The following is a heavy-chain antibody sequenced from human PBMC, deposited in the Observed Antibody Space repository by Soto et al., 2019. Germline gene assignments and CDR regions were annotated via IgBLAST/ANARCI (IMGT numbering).Heavy chain of an antibody. D-gene: IGHD1-26*01. J-gene: IGHJ5*02. V-gene: IGHV1-18*01. CDR1: GYNFNSYT. CDR3: ARVVGALGHWFDP. CDR2: ISAYNGNT. Sequence: QVQLVQSGAEVKKPGASVKVSCKASGYNFNSYTISWVRQAPGQGLEWMGRISAYNGNTNYAQKLQGRVTMTTDTSTSTAYMELRILRSDDTAVYHWARVVGALGHWFDPWGQGTLVTVSS.